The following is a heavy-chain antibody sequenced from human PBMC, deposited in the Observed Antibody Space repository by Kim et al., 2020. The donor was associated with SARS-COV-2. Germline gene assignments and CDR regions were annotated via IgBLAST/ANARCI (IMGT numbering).Heavy chain of an antibody. CDR1: GFTVSSNY. Sequence: GGSLRLSCAASGFTVSSNYMSWVRQAPGKGLEWVSAIYSGDDTQYADSVKGRFTISRDSSKNMVYLQMNSLRAEDTAVYHCARDRAGGGNTSDSWCQGTLVTVSS. V-gene: IGHV3-66*02. D-gene: IGHD2-2*02. CDR2: IYSGDDT. J-gene: IGHJ4*02. CDR3: ARDRAGGGNTSDS.